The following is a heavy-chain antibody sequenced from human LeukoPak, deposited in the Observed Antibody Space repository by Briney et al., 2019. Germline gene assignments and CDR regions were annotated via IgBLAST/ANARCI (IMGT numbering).Heavy chain of an antibody. D-gene: IGHD3-10*01. CDR2: IHPGNSDT. J-gene: IGHJ4*02. CDR1: GYIFPRYW. V-gene: IGHV5-51*01. CDR3: ARHECSPSYTGIYSH. Sequence: GESLKISCKGSGYIFPRYWIGWVRQIPGKGLEWMGVIHPGNSDTRYSPSFQGQVTISADRSTSTTYLQWSGLKASDTAMYYCARHECSPSYTGIYSHWGQGTLVTVSS.